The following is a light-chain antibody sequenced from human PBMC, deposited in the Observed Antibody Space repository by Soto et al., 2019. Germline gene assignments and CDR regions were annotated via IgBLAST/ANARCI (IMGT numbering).Light chain of an antibody. J-gene: IGKJ1*01. CDR3: QQYNSYPWT. Sequence: DIQMTQSPSTLSASVGDRVTITCRASQSISSWLAWYQQKPGKAPKLLIYKASSLESGVPSRFSGSGSGTEFTLTISSLQPDEFATYYCQQYNSYPWTFVQGTKVEIK. CDR2: KAS. V-gene: IGKV1-5*03. CDR1: QSISSW.